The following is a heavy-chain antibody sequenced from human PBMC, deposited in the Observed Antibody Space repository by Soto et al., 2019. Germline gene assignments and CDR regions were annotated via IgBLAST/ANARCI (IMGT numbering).Heavy chain of an antibody. CDR2: ISWDGGST. J-gene: IGHJ4*02. V-gene: IGHV3-43D*04. CDR3: AKDIRFRATPDGFDY. CDR1: GFTFDDYA. D-gene: IGHD5-12*01. Sequence: GSLRLSCAASGFTFDDYAMHWVRQAPGKGLEWVSLISWDGGSTYYADSVKGRFTISRDNSKNSLYLQMNSLRAEDTALYYCAKDIRFRATPDGFDYWGQGTLVTVSS.